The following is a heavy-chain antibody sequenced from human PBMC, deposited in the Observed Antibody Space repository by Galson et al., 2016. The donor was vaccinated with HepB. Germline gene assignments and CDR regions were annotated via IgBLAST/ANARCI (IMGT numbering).Heavy chain of an antibody. J-gene: IGHJ3*02. D-gene: IGHD3-22*01. V-gene: IGHV4-61*08. CDR3: ARDSGYYESSGYLGPATFDI. Sequence: LSLTCTVSGGSVSSGAYYWSWIRQPPGKGLEWIGYIYDSGITNYNPSLKSRVTISVDTSKNQFSLKLSSVTAADTAVYYCARDSGYYESSGYLGPATFDIWGQGTMVTVSS. CDR2: IYDSGIT. CDR1: GGSVSSGAYY.